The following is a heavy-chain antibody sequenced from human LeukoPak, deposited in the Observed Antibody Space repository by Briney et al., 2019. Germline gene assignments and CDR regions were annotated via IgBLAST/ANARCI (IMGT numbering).Heavy chain of an antibody. D-gene: IGHD3-10*01. V-gene: IGHV1-18*04. CDR2: ISAYNGNT. CDR1: GYTFTGYY. J-gene: IGHJ4*02. CDR3: ARVPKYRMMDYYGSGSPDY. Sequence: ASVKVSCTASGYTFTGYYMHWVRHAPGPGLEWMGWISAYNGNTNYAQKLQGRVTMTTDTSTSTAYMELRSLRSDDTAVYYCARVPKYRMMDYYGSGSPDYWGQGTLVTVCS.